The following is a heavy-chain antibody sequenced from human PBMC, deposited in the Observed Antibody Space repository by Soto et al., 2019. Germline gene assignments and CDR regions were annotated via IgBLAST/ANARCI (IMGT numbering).Heavy chain of an antibody. CDR3: ARDQEGSVTTYDY. Sequence: EVQLVESGGGLVQPGGSLRLSCAASGFTFSSYAMHWVRQAPGKGLEYVSAISSNGGSTYYANSVKGRFTISRDNSKDTLYLQMGRLRTEDMAVYYCARDQEGSVTTYDYWGQGTLVTVSS. CDR1: GFTFSSYA. V-gene: IGHV3-64*01. J-gene: IGHJ4*02. CDR2: ISSNGGST. D-gene: IGHD4-17*01.